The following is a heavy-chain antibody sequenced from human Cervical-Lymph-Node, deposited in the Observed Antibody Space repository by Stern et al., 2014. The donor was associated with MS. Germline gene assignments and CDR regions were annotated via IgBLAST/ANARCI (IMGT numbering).Heavy chain of an antibody. J-gene: IGHJ3*02. V-gene: IGHV1-69*04. CDR1: GGTFSSYT. CDR3: ARVPLVVLVPTRGDAFDI. Sequence: VQLVESGAEVRKPGSSARVSCKTSGGTFSSYTISWVRQVPGQGLEWMGRIIPMNDIANYAQKFQGRVTITADKSTSTAYMELSSLRSEDTAVYYCARVPLVVLVPTRGDAFDIWGQGTMVTVSS. D-gene: IGHD2-21*01. CDR2: IIPMNDIA.